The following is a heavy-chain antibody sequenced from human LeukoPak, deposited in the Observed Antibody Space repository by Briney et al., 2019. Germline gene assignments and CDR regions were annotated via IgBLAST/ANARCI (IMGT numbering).Heavy chain of an antibody. D-gene: IGHD3-22*01. Sequence: SETLSLTCIVSGGSVSSGSSYWSWIRQPPGKGLEWIGHIYKSGSTNYNVSLKSRVTMSVDTSKNQFSLKLSSVTAADTAVYYCARTGNDSSGYYYRLDYWGQGTLVTVSS. CDR2: IYKSGST. J-gene: IGHJ4*02. V-gene: IGHV4-61*01. CDR3: ARTGNDSSGYYYRLDY. CDR1: GGSVSSGSSY.